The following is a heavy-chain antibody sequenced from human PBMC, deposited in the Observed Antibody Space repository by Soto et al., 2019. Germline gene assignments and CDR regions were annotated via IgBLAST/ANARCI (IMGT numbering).Heavy chain of an antibody. CDR1: GFTFDDYG. V-gene: IGHV3-20*01. Sequence: GGSLRLSCAASGFTFDDYGMSWVRQAPGKGLEWVSGINWNGGSTGYADSVKGRFTISRDNAKNSLYLQMNSLRAEDTALYHCARDQREVRGGWRRPNLNWFDPWGQGTLVTVSS. CDR2: INWNGGST. D-gene: IGHD3-10*01. J-gene: IGHJ5*02. CDR3: ARDQREVRGGWRRPNLNWFDP.